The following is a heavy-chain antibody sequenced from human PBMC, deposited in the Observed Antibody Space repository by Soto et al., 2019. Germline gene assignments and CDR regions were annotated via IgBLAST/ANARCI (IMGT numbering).Heavy chain of an antibody. V-gene: IGHV1-3*01. J-gene: IGHJ3*02. Sequence: QVQLVQSGAEVQKPGASVKVSCKASGYTFTSYAIHWVRQAPGPRLEWMGWINAGNGNTEYSQKLQGRLTITRNTLASRAYIEVSSLRYDDTAVYDCAREQSGGGMTMTDAFDIWGQGTMVTLSS. CDR1: GYTFTSYA. CDR2: INAGNGNT. D-gene: IGHD3-22*01. CDR3: AREQSGGGMTMTDAFDI.